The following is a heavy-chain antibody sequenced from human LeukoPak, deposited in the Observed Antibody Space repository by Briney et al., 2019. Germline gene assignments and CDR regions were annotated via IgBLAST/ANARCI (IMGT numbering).Heavy chain of an antibody. CDR1: GFTFDDYA. CDR2: ITWNSDSI. CDR3: AKGGGGRLIYYYYMDV. Sequence: GGSLRLSCAASGFTFDDYAMHWVRQAPGKGLEWVSGITWNSDSIDYADSVKGRFTISRDNAKNSLYLQMNRLSAEEIPLYYCAKGGGGRLIYYYYMDVWGKGTTVTVSS. J-gene: IGHJ6*03. V-gene: IGHV3-9*03. D-gene: IGHD3-16*01.